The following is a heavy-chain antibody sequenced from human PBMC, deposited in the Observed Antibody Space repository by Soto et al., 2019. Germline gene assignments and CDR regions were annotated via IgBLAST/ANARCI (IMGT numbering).Heavy chain of an antibody. V-gene: IGHV3-53*01. CDR3: ARVVSDSWDPRGYRLDV. J-gene: IGHJ6*02. CDR2: LYSSGLT. Sequence: PGGSLRLSCAASGFIVSSHYMTWVRQAPGKGLEWVAVLYSSGLTYYADSVKGRSRISRVNSNNTLFLQLDGVRAEDTAVYYCARVVSDSWDPRGYRLDVSCPGTSLTV. D-gene: IGHD6-25*01. CDR1: GFIVSSHY.